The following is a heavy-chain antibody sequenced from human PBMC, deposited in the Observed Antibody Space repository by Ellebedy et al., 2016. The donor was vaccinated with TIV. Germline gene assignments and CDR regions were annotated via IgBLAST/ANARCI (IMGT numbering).Heavy chain of an antibody. V-gene: IGHV1-18*04. Sequence: ASVKVSCKPSGYPFIDFGITWVRQAPGQGLEWMGWISNYNGRTHYAEKFQGRVTMTTDTPTNTVYMEVRSLRSDDTAVYYCARDLPGSTEDYWGQGTLVTVSS. CDR2: ISNYNGRT. D-gene: IGHD3-10*01. CDR1: GYPFIDFG. CDR3: ARDLPGSTEDY. J-gene: IGHJ4*02.